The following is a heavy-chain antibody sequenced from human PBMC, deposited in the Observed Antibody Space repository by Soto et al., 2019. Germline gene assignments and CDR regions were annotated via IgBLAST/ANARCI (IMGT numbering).Heavy chain of an antibody. CDR1: GYSFTSYW. CDR3: ARLTPHQVIAARLEYFDY. D-gene: IGHD6-6*01. V-gene: IGHV5-51*01. CDR2: IYPGDSDT. J-gene: IGHJ4*02. Sequence: PGESLKISCKGSGYSFTSYWIGWVRQMPGKGLEWMGIIYPGDSDTRYSPSFQGQVTISADKSITTAYLQWSSLKASDTAMYYCARLTPHQVIAARLEYFDYWGQGTLVTFSS.